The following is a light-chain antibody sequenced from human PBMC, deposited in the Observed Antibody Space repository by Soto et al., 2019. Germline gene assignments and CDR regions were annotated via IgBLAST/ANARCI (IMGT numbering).Light chain of an antibody. CDR2: DAS. CDR3: QQYKSYSKT. J-gene: IGKJ1*01. Sequence: DIEITQSPSTLSASVGDRVTIASRPSQSFSTWVAWYQQKSGKAPKLLIYDASSLESGVPSRFNGSGAGTEFTLTISSLQPDDFATYYCQQYKSYSKTFGQGTKVDIK. CDR1: QSFSTW. V-gene: IGKV1-5*01.